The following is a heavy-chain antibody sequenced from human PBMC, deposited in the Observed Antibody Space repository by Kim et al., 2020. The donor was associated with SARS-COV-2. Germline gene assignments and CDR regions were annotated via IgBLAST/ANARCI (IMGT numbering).Heavy chain of an antibody. CDR1: GGSFSVYY. Sequence: SETLSLTCAIYGGSFSVYYWSWIRQPPGKGLEWIGEINHSGVANNNPSLKSRVTISVDTSKNKFSLKLTSVTAADTATYYCARLRSSNYWGQGTMVTASS. CDR3: ARLRSSNY. CDR2: INHSGVA. J-gene: IGHJ4*02. V-gene: IGHV4-34*01.